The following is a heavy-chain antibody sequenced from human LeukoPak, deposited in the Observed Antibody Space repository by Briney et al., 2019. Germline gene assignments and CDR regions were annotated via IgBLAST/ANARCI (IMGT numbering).Heavy chain of an antibody. V-gene: IGHV1-2*02. CDR3: VRDRVGYNHNYGLDY. J-gene: IGHJ4*02. D-gene: IGHD3/OR15-3a*01. Sequence: ASVKVSCKTSGYSFTGYYIHWVRQAPGQGLEWMGWTNPDSGKTNYAHKFQGRVSMSRDTSITTAYMELNRLTSDDTAVYYCVRDRVGYNHNYGLDYWGQGTLVTVSS. CDR1: GYSFTGYY. CDR2: TNPDSGKT.